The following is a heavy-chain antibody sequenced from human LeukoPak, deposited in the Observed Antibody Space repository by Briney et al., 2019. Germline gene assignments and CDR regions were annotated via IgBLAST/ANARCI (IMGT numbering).Heavy chain of an antibody. CDR3: ARAGREYYYGSGSKNDAFDI. V-gene: IGHV1-18*04. J-gene: IGHJ3*02. D-gene: IGHD3-10*01. CDR2: ISAYNGNT. Sequence: ASVKVSCKASGHTFTSYGISWVRQAPGQGLEWMGWISAYNGNTSYAQKLQGRVTMTTDTSTSTAYMELRSLRSDDTAVYYCARAGREYYYGSGSKNDAFDIWGQGTMVTVSS. CDR1: GHTFTSYG.